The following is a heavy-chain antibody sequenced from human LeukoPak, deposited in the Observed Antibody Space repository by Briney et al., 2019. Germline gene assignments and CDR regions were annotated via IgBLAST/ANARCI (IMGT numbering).Heavy chain of an antibody. CDR1: GYTFTSYD. V-gene: IGHV1-8*01. D-gene: IGHD3-3*01. J-gene: IGHJ6*02. Sequence: ASVKVSCMASGYTFTSYDINWVRQATGQGLEWMGWMNPNSGNTGYAQKFQGRVTMNRNTSISTAYMELSSLRSEDTAVYYCARVPLGVTIFGVVTTLYYYYYGMDVWGQGTTVTVSS. CDR2: MNPNSGNT. CDR3: ARVPLGVTIFGVVTTLYYYYYGMDV.